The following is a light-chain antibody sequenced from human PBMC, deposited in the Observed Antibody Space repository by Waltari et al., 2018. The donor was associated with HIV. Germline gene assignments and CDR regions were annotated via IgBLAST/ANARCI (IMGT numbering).Light chain of an antibody. Sequence: VVMTQSPLSLPVTLGQPASISCRSSQSLVYSDGDTYLTWFQQRPGQSPRRLIYQVSNRDSGVPDRFSGSGSGTDFTLKISRVEAEDVGVYYCMQGTHWPPTFGQGTKVEIK. CDR2: QVS. J-gene: IGKJ1*01. CDR1: QSLVYSDGDTY. V-gene: IGKV2-30*01. CDR3: MQGTHWPPT.